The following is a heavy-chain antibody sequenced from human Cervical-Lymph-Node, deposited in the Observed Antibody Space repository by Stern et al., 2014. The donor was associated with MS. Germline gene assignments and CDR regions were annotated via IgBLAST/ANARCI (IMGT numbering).Heavy chain of an antibody. CDR3: ARDFVDTAMINRSDYLDS. Sequence: VQLVQSGSELKEPGASVKVSCKASGYTLTNYPMNWVRQAPGQGLEWMGWINTNTGNSTYAQGFTGRFVFSLDTSVSTAYLHISSLKAEDTAVYYCARDFVDTAMINRSDYLDSWGQGTLVTVSS. V-gene: IGHV7-4-1*02. CDR2: INTNTGNS. J-gene: IGHJ4*02. CDR1: GYTLTNYP. D-gene: IGHD5-18*01.